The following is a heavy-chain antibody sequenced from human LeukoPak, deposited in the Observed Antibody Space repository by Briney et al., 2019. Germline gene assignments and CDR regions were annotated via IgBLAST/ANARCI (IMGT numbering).Heavy chain of an antibody. V-gene: IGHV1-2*02. CDR1: GYTFTDYY. J-gene: IGHJ4*02. CDR2: INPNDGDT. Sequence: ASVKVTCKASGYTFTDYYMHWVRQAPGQGFEWMGWINPNDGDTNYAQKFQGRVTMTRDTSISTAHMEVSRLRSDDTAVYYCARANFLYCSSSTCLFDYWGQGTLVTVSS. D-gene: IGHD2-2*01. CDR3: ARANFLYCSSSTCLFDY.